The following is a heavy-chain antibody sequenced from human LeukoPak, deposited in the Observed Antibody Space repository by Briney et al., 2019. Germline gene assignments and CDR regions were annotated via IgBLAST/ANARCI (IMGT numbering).Heavy chain of an antibody. V-gene: IGHV1-69*01. Sequence: GASVKVSCKASGGTFSSYAISWVRQAPGQGLEWMGGIIPIFGTANYAQKFQGRVTITADESTSTAYMELSSLRSEDTAVYYCARDRGYPRDDAFDIWGQGTMVTVSS. D-gene: IGHD6-25*01. J-gene: IGHJ3*02. CDR2: IIPIFGTA. CDR1: GGTFSSYA. CDR3: ARDRGYPRDDAFDI.